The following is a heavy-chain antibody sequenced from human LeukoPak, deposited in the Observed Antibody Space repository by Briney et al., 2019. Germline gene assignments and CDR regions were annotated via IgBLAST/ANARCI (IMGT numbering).Heavy chain of an antibody. CDR3: ARSDSWGGKIDY. J-gene: IGHJ4*02. D-gene: IGHD3-16*01. CDR2: IIPIFGTA. V-gene: IGHV1-69*13. Sequence: ASVKVSCKASGGTFSSYAISWVRQAPGQGLEWMGGIIPIFGTANYAQKFQGRVTITADESTSTAYMELSSLRSEDTAVYYCARSDSWGGKIDYWRQRTLVTVSS. CDR1: GGTFSSYA.